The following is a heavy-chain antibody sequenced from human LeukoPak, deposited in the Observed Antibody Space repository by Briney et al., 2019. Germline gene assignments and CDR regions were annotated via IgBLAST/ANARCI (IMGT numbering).Heavy chain of an antibody. Sequence: ASVKVSCKASGYTFTGYYMHWVRQAPGQRLEWMGWINPNSGGTNYAQKFQGRVTMTRDTSISTAYMELSRLRSDDTAVYYCATIDCSSTSCYNLGFDYWGQGTLVTVSS. V-gene: IGHV1-2*02. CDR3: ATIDCSSTSCYNLGFDY. CDR1: GYTFTGYY. CDR2: INPNSGGT. D-gene: IGHD2-2*01. J-gene: IGHJ4*02.